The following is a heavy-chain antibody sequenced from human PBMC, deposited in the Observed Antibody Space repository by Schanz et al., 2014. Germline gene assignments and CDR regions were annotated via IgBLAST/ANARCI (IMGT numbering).Heavy chain of an antibody. CDR2: IIPPLRQT. CDR3: ARIIDGDYLY. Sequence: QVRLVQSGAEVKKPGSSVKVSCKSSGATFNSYAFGWVRQAPRQGFEWVGSIIPPLRQTRYAQKFEERVIITADTSTTTVYMDLASLTSDDTAVYFCARIIDGDYLYWGQGTLVTVSS. CDR1: GATFNSYA. V-gene: IGHV1-69*04. J-gene: IGHJ4*02. D-gene: IGHD4-17*01.